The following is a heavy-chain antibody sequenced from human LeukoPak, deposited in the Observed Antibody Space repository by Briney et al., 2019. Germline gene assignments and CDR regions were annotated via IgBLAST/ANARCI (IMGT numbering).Heavy chain of an antibody. D-gene: IGHD6-13*01. CDR2: IIPIFGTA. CDR1: GYTFTSYA. CDR3: ARPSYSGRYFDY. Sequence: SVKVSCKASGYTFTSYAISWVRQAPGQGLEWMGGIIPIFGTANYAQKFQGRVTITADESTSTAYMELSSLRSEDTAVYYCARPSYSGRYFDYWGQGTLVTVSS. V-gene: IGHV1-69*13. J-gene: IGHJ4*02.